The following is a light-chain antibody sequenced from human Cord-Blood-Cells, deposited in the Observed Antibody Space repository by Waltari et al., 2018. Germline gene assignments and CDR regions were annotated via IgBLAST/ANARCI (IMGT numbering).Light chain of an antibody. Sequence: QSVLTQPPSVSGAPGQRVTISSPGRSSNTGAGYDVHWYQQLPGTAPKLLIYGNSNRPSGVPDRFSGSKSGTSASLAITGLQAEDEADYYCQSYDSSLSGWVFGGGTKLTVL. V-gene: IGLV1-40*01. J-gene: IGLJ3*02. CDR1: SSNTGAGYD. CDR3: QSYDSSLSGWV. CDR2: GNS.